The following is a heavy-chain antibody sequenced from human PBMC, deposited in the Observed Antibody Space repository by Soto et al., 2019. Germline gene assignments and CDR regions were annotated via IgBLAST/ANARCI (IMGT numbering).Heavy chain of an antibody. CDR1: GFTFSNYA. CDR2: ISYDGSNK. CDR3: ARDPAITGTALLIFDY. J-gene: IGHJ4*02. V-gene: IGHV3-30-3*01. D-gene: IGHD1-20*01. Sequence: PGGSLRLSCAASGFTFSNYAMHWVRQAPGKGLEWVAVISYDGSNKYYAESVKGRFTISRDNSKNTVYLQMNSLRAEDTAVYYCARDPAITGTALLIFDYWGQGTLVTVSS.